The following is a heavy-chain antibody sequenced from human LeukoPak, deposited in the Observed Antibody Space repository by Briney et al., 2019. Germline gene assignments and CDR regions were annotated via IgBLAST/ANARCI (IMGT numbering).Heavy chain of an antibody. CDR3: TKGRSNHY. V-gene: IGHV3-7*01. CDR1: GFTSSDFW. Sequence: PGGSLRLSCAASGFTSSDFWMGWVRQAPGKGLEWVANINQDGSENYYVDSVKGRFTISRDNAKNSLYLQMNSLRAEDTAVYYCTKGRSNHYWGQGTLVTVST. CDR2: INQDGSEN. D-gene: IGHD3-10*01. J-gene: IGHJ4*02.